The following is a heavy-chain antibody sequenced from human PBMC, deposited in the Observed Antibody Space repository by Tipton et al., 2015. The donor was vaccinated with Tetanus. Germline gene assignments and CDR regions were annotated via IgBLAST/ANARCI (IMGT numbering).Heavy chain of an antibody. D-gene: IGHD3-16*01. CDR3: ASGGTLDY. CDR2: ISYSSTSI. J-gene: IGHJ4*02. Sequence: GSLRLSCAASGFSIRDFGMNWVRQAPGKGLEWVSYISYSSTSIYYADSVKGRFGVSRDNAKNSLCLHMSSLRGEDTAVYYCASGGTLDYWGQGTMVTVSS. CDR1: GFSIRDFG. V-gene: IGHV3-48*04.